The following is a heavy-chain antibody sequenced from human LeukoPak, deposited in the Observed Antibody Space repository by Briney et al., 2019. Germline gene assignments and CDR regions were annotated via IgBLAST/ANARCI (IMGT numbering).Heavy chain of an antibody. CDR3: ARALDSDIVVVPAAYIV. CDR1: GGSINDFY. V-gene: IGHV4-59*01. Sequence: SETLSLTCTVSGGSINDFYWSWIRQPPGKGLEWIGFIYYSGSTNYNPSLKSRVTISLDTSKNQFSLKLSSVTAADTAVYYCARALDSDIVVVPAAYIVWGQGTLVTVSS. CDR2: IYYSGST. D-gene: IGHD2-2*01. J-gene: IGHJ4*02.